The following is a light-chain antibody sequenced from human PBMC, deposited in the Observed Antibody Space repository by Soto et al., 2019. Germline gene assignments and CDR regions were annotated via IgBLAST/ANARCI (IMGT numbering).Light chain of an antibody. CDR1: RSDIGSNY. CDR2: RND. CDR3: ASLDDSLSVPI. V-gene: IGLV1-47*01. J-gene: IGLJ2*01. Sequence: QSVLTQPPSASGTPGQRVTISCSGSRSDIGSNYVYWYQHLPGMAPKLLIYRNDQRPSGVPDRISGSKSGTSASLAIIGLRSEDEAEYYCASLDDSLSVPIFGGGTKLTVL.